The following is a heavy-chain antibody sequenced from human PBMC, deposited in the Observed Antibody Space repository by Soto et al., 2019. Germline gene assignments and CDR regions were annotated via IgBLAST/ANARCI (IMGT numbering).Heavy chain of an antibody. J-gene: IGHJ5*02. Sequence: GASVKVSCKASGYTFTDYYIHWVRQAPGQGLEWMGWINPNSGGTNYAQKFQGRVTMTRDTSISTAYMKLSRLIPDDTAVYYCARGDVRVVASFDPWGQGALVTVSS. V-gene: IGHV1-2*02. D-gene: IGHD2-15*01. CDR1: GYTFTDYY. CDR2: INPNSGGT. CDR3: ARGDVRVVASFDP.